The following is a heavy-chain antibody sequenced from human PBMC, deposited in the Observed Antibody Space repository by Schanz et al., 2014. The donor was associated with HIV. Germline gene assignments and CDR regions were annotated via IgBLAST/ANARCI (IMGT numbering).Heavy chain of an antibody. V-gene: IGHV1-18*01. CDR1: GYTFTTYG. Sequence: QVQLVQSGAEVKKPGASVKVSCRASGYTFTTYGITWVRQAPGQGLEWMGWISGYKGNTNYAQKLQGRVTMTTDTSTSTAYMELRSLRTDDTAVYYCARSQKAASCCFPLDYWGQGTLVTIFS. CDR2: ISGYKGNT. D-gene: IGHD2-2*01. J-gene: IGHJ4*02. CDR3: ARSQKAASCCFPLDY.